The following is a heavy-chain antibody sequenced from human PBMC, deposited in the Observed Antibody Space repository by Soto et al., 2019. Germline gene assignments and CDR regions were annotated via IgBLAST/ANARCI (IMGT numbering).Heavy chain of an antibody. CDR2: ISGSGGST. V-gene: IGHV3-23*01. Sequence: GGSLRLSCAASGFTFGSYAMSWVRQAPGKGLEWVSAISGSGGSTYYADSVKGRFTISRDNSKNTLYLQMNSLRAEDTAVYYCAKAVDGFFGVVISSYGMDVWGQGTTVTVSS. CDR1: GFTFGSYA. D-gene: IGHD3-3*01. J-gene: IGHJ6*02. CDR3: AKAVDGFFGVVISSYGMDV.